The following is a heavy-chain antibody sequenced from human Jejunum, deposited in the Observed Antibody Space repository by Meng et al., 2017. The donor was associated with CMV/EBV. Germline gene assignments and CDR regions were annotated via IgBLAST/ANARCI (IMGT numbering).Heavy chain of an antibody. D-gene: IGHD2-2*01. CDR1: GGSCSGYY. CDR3: ARRVVPTAMGR. Sequence: LTCAVNGGSCSGYYWNWIRQPPGKGLEWIGEIHDSGSTSYNPSLKSRATISLDTSKNHFSLMLDSVTAADTAVYFCARRVVPTAMGRWGQGTLVTVSS. V-gene: IGHV4-34*01. J-gene: IGHJ4*02. CDR2: IHDSGST.